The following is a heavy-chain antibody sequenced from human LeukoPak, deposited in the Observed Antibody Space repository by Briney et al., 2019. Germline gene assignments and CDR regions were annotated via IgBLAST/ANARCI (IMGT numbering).Heavy chain of an antibody. J-gene: IGHJ4*02. CDR1: GYTFTGYY. CDR3: ARLYYYDSSGYYSRDY. CDR2: INPNSGGT. D-gene: IGHD3-22*01. Sequence: ASVKVSCKASGYTFTGYYMHLVRQAPGQGLEWLGWINPNSGGTNYAQKFQGRVTMTRDTSISTAYMELSRLRSDDTAVYYCARLYYYDSSGYYSRDYWGQGTLVTVSS. V-gene: IGHV1-2*02.